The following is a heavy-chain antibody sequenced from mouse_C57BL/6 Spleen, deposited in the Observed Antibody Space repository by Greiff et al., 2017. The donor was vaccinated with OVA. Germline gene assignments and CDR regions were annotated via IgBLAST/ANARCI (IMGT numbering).Heavy chain of an antibody. Sequence: EVKLVESGGGLVKPGGSLKLSCAASGFTFSSYAMSWVRQTPEKRLEWVATISDGGSYTYYPDNVKGRFTISRDNAKNNLYLQMSHLKSEDTAMYYCARAEGYGNHYFDYWGQGTTLTVSS. CDR1: GFTFSSYA. J-gene: IGHJ2*01. CDR2: ISDGGSYT. V-gene: IGHV5-4*03. CDR3: ARAEGYGNHYFDY. D-gene: IGHD2-10*02.